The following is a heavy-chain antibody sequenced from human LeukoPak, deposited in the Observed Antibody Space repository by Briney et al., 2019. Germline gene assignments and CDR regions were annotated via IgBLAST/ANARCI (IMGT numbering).Heavy chain of an antibody. Sequence: GGSLRLSCAASGFTFSSYSMNWVRQAPGKGLEWVSSISSSSSYIYYADSVKGRFTISRDNAKNSLYLQMNSLRAEDTAVYYCARVHGSSWYHALDYWGQGTLVTVSS. V-gene: IGHV3-21*01. CDR3: ARVHGSSWYHALDY. D-gene: IGHD6-13*01. J-gene: IGHJ4*02. CDR1: GFTFSSYS. CDR2: ISSSSSYI.